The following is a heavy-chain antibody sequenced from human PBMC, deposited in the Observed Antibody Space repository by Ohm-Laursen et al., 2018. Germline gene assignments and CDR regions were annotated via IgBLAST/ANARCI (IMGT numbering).Heavy chain of an antibody. CDR1: GFTFSRYG. CDR3: AKDMRTMAGRDV. V-gene: IGHV3-30*18. J-gene: IGHJ6*02. D-gene: IGHD4/OR15-4a*01. CDR2: ISKDGSNT. Sequence: SLRLSCAASGFTFSRYGMHWVRQAPGKGLAWMAGISKDGSNTYYGHSVEGRFTISRDNSMNTLYLQMNSLRPEDTAVYYCAKDMRTMAGRDVWGQGTTVTVSS.